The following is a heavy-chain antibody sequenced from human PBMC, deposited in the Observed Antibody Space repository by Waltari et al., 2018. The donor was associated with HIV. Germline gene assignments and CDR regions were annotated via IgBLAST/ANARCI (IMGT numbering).Heavy chain of an antibody. Sequence: EVQLVESGGGLVQPGGSLRLSCAASGFTFSSYSMNWVRQAPGKGLEWVSYISSSSSTIYYADSVKGRFTISRDNAKNSLYLQMNSLRAEDTAVYYCARDATTTAMVQYYYYYYGMDVWGQGTTVTVSS. CDR1: GFTFSSYS. D-gene: IGHD5-18*01. V-gene: IGHV3-48*04. J-gene: IGHJ6*02. CDR3: ARDATTTAMVQYYYYYYGMDV. CDR2: ISSSSSTI.